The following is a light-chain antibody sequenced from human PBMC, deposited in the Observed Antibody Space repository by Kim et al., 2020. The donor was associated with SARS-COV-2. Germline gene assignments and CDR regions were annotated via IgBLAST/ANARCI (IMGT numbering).Light chain of an antibody. CDR1: QGISSY. Sequence: AIRMTQSPSSFSASTGDRVTITCRASQGISSYLAWYQQKPGKAPKLLIYAASTLQSGVPSRFSGSGSVTDFTLTISCLQSEDFATYYCQQYYSYPHTFGQGTKLEI. CDR3: QQYYSYPHT. V-gene: IGKV1-8*01. J-gene: IGKJ2*01. CDR2: AAS.